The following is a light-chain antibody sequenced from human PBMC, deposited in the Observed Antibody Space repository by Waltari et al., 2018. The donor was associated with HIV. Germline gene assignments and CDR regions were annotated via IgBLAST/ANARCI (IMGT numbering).Light chain of an antibody. CDR2: STK. CDR1: SSNIGSNT. J-gene: IGLJ2*01. CDR3: SAWDDSLNGVV. V-gene: IGLV1-44*01. Sequence: QSVLTQPPSASGAPGQWVTISCSGSSSNIGSNTVKWYQHLPATAPKLLIYSTKQRPSGVPDRFSGSKSGTSASLSITGLQSEVEADYYCSAWDDSLNGVVFGGGTKVTVL.